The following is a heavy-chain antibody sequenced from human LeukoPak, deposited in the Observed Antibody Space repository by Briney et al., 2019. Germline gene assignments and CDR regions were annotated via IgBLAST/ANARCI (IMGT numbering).Heavy chain of an antibody. D-gene: IGHD2-2*02. J-gene: IGHJ4*02. CDR1: GFTFSSYS. CDR2: ISSSSSTI. Sequence: GGSLRLSCAASGFTFSSYSMNWVRQAPGKGLEWVSYISSSSSTIYYADSVKGRFTISRDNAKNSLYLQMNSLRAEDTAVYYCARDFCSSTSCYTPYFDYWGQGTLVTVSS. CDR3: ARDFCSSTSCYTPYFDY. V-gene: IGHV3-48*01.